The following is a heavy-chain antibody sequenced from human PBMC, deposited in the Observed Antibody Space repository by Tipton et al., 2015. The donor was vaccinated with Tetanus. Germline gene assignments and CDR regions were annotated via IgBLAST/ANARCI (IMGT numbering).Heavy chain of an antibody. CDR3: ARAPNLISRAYDF. Sequence: QLVQSGAEVKKPGSSVKVSCKASGGTFTNYALSWVRQAPGQGLEWVGGITPIFGTTNSAPKFQGRVTITADESTNTADMEVSSLRSEDTAVYYCARAPNLISRAYDFWGQGAQITVSP. J-gene: IGHJ4*02. D-gene: IGHD1-14*01. V-gene: IGHV1-69*01. CDR1: GGTFTNYA. CDR2: ITPIFGTT.